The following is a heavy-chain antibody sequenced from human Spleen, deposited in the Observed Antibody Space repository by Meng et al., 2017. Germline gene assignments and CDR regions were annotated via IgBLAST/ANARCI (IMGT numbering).Heavy chain of an antibody. CDR3: ARMWDYVWGSYRYTPPFDY. Sequence: SGPTLVKPTETLTLTCTVAGFSLSNARMGVSWIRHPPGKALEWLAHIFSNDEKSYSTSLKSRLTISKDTSNSQVVLTMTNMDPVDTATYYCARMWDYVWGSYRYTPPFDYWGQGTLVTVSS. D-gene: IGHD3-16*02. V-gene: IGHV2-26*01. CDR2: IFSNDEK. J-gene: IGHJ4*02. CDR1: GFSLSNARMG.